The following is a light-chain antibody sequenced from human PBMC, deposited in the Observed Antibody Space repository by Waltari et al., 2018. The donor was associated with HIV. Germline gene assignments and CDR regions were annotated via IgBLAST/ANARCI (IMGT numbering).Light chain of an antibody. CDR1: SSNIGSKY. CDR3: AAWDDSLL. V-gene: IGLV1-47*01. J-gene: IGLJ2*01. CDR2: RNN. Sequence: QSVLTQPPSASGTPGQRVTISCSGSSSNIGSKYGYWYQQLPGTAPKLLIYRNNQRPSGVPDRFSGSKSGTSASLAISGLRSEDEADYYCAAWDDSLLFGGGTKLTVL.